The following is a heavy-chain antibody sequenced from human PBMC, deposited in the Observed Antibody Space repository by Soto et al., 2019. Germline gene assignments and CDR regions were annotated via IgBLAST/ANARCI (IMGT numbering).Heavy chain of an antibody. J-gene: IGHJ6*02. CDR1: ADSVSSNNAA. V-gene: IGHV6-1*01. Sequence: SQTLSLTCAISADSVSSNNAAWNWIRQSPSRVLEWLGRTYYRNKWYNDYAVSVKSRITINPDTSKNQFSLQLNSCTPEDTAVYYCARDAVTRYCSSTSCSDGMDVCRQVTKVTVS. CDR3: ARDAVTRYCSSTSCSDGMDV. D-gene: IGHD2-2*01. CDR2: TYYRNKWYN.